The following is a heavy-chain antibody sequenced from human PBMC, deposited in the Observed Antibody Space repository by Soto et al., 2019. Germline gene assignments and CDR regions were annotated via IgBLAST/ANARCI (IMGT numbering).Heavy chain of an antibody. Sequence: ETLSLTCTVSGGSIISYYWSWIRQPPGKGLEWIGYIYYSGSTNYNPSLKSRVTISVDTSKNQFSLKLSSVTAADTAVYYCAREEGYCSGGSCYFEGFQHWGQGTLVTVSS. CDR2: IYYSGST. V-gene: IGHV4-59*01. J-gene: IGHJ1*01. CDR3: AREEGYCSGGSCYFEGFQH. D-gene: IGHD2-15*01. CDR1: GGSIISYY.